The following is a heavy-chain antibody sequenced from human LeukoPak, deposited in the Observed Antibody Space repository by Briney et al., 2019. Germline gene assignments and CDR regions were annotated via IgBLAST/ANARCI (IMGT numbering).Heavy chain of an antibody. CDR1: GFNFSGHS. CDR3: ARDFGGYCSGGSCYSGWSDY. Sequence: GRSLRLSCAASGFNFSGHSMNWVRQAPGKGLEWVSSITSSSSYIYYADSMKGRFTISRDNAKNSLYLQMNSLRAEDTAVYYCARDFGGYCSGGSCYSGWSDYWGQGTLVTVSS. J-gene: IGHJ4*02. V-gene: IGHV3-21*04. CDR2: ITSSSSYI. D-gene: IGHD2-15*01.